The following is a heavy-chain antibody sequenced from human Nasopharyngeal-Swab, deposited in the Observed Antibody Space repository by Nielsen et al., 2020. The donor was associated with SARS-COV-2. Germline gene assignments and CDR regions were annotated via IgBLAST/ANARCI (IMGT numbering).Heavy chain of an antibody. V-gene: IGHV3-30*18. D-gene: IGHD4-11*01. Sequence: GESLKISCAASGFTLSSYGMHWVRQAPGKGLERVAVILYDGSNKYYADSLKGRFTISRDNSKNTLYLQMNSLRAEDTAVYYCAKDADYSNLYYYYYMDVWGKGTTVTVSS. CDR1: GFTLSSYG. J-gene: IGHJ6*03. CDR2: ILYDGSNK. CDR3: AKDADYSNLYYYYYMDV.